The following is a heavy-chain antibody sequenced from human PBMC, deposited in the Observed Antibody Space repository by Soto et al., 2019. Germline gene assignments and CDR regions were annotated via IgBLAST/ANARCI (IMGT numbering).Heavy chain of an antibody. J-gene: IGHJ5*02. CDR3: AAHGSGTYYNPLYNGFDP. CDR1: GFSLSTSGVG. CDR2: IYWGDDK. D-gene: IGHD3-10*01. Sequence: QITLQEAGPTLVKPTQTLTLTCTFSGFSLSTSGVGVGWIRQPPGKALEWLALIYWGDDKRYNPSLKNRLSIREDTAQKQVVLTMTNMDAEDTGTYYCAAHGSGTYYNPLYNGFDPWGPGTLVTVSS. V-gene: IGHV2-5*02.